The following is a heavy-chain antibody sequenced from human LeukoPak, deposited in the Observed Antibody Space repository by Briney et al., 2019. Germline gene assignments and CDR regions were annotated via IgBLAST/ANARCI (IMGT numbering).Heavy chain of an antibody. V-gene: IGHV4-59*01. D-gene: IGHD2-15*01. CDR3: ARHNIGYCSGGSCYDPHYYYYYYMDV. Sequence: SETLSLTCTVSGGSISSYYWSWIRQPPGKGLEWIGYIYYSGSTNYNPSLKSRVTISVDTSKNQFSLKLSSVTAADTAVYYCARHNIGYCSGGSCYDPHYYYYYYMDVWGKGTTVTISS. J-gene: IGHJ6*03. CDR2: IYYSGST. CDR1: GGSISSYY.